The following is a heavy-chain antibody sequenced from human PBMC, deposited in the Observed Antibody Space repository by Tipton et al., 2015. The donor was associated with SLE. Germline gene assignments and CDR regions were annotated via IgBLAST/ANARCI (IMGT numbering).Heavy chain of an antibody. D-gene: IGHD1-1*01. CDR1: GYSISSGFY. J-gene: IGHJ4*02. CDR3: ARGLLEPGDY. Sequence: TLSLTCSVSGYSISSGFYWGLIRQPPGKGLEWIATIYHSGSAYYNPSLKSRVAISVDTSKNQFSLKLSSVTAADTAVYYCARGLLEPGDYWGQGTLVTVSS. V-gene: IGHV4-38-2*02. CDR2: IYHSGSA.